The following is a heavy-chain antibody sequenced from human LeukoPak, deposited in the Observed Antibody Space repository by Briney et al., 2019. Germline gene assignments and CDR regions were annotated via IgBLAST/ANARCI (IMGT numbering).Heavy chain of an antibody. CDR2: IYYSGST. CDR1: GGSISTNNYY. Sequence: PSETLSLTCTVSGGSISTNNYYWGWIRQPPGKGLGWIGSIYYSGSTYYNPSLKSRVTISVDTSKNQFSLKLSSVTAADTAVYYCARHKAEPLGLVWFDPWGQGTLVTVSS. J-gene: IGHJ5*02. CDR3: ARHKAEPLGLVWFDP. V-gene: IGHV4-39*01. D-gene: IGHD1-14*01.